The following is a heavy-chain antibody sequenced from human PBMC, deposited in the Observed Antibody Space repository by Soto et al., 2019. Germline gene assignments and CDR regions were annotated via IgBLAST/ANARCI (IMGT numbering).Heavy chain of an antibody. J-gene: IGHJ4*02. Sequence: SVKVSCKASGGTFSSYAISWVRQAPGQGLEWMGGIIPIFGTANYAQKKQGRVTITADESTSTAYMELSSLRSEDTAVYYCARNEPGYSGNGFDYWGQGTLVTVSS. D-gene: IGHD5-12*01. CDR2: IIPIFGTA. CDR3: ARNEPGYSGNGFDY. V-gene: IGHV1-69*13. CDR1: GGTFSSYA.